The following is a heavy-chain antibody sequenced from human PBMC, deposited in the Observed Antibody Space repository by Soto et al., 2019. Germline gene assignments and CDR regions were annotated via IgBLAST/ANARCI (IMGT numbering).Heavy chain of an antibody. J-gene: IGHJ6*02. CDR1: GFTFNNYA. D-gene: IGHD2-15*01. CDR3: AKGRASGGLYGMDV. Sequence: PGGSLRLSCVVSGFTFNNYAMNWVRLAPGKGLEWVSSISDSGGSTYYADSVKGRFTISRDNSKNTLYLQMNSLRAEDTAVYYCAKGRASGGLYGMDVWGQGTTVTVSS. CDR2: ISDSGGST. V-gene: IGHV3-23*01.